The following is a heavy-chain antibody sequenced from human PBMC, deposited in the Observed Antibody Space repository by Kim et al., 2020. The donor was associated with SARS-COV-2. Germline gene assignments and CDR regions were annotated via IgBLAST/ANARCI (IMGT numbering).Heavy chain of an antibody. V-gene: IGHV4-34*01. CDR3: ARRQTYYYDSTRAFDI. J-gene: IGHJ3*02. CDR1: GGSFSGYY. Sequence: SETLSLTCAVYGGSFSGYYWSWIRQPPGKGLEWIGEINHSGSTNYNPSLKSRVTISVDTSKNQISLKLSSVTAADTAVYYCARRQTYYYDSTRAFDIWGQGTMVTVPS. CDR2: INHSGST. D-gene: IGHD3-22*01.